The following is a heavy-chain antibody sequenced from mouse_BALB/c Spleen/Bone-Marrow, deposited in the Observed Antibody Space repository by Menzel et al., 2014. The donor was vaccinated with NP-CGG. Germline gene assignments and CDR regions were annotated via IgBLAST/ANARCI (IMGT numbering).Heavy chain of an antibody. Sequence: VQLQQSGAELVKPGASVKLSCKASGYTFTSYYMYWVKQRPGQGLEWIGEINPSNGGTNFNEKFKSRATLTVDKSSSTAYMQLSSLTSEDSAVYYCTRGRTWDFDYWGQGTLSQSPQ. V-gene: IGHV1S81*02. CDR1: GYTFTSYY. J-gene: IGHJ2*01. CDR3: TRGRTWDFDY. D-gene: IGHD4-1*01. CDR2: INPSNGGT.